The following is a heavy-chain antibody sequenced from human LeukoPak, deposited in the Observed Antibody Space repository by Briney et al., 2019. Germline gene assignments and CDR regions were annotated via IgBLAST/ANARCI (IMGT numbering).Heavy chain of an antibody. Sequence: GGSLRLSCAASRFTFSIFAMNWVRQAPGKGLEWLSYISSSSSTIYYADSVKGRFTISRDNAKNSLYLQLNSLRPEDTGLYYCARDRGGWPDYWGLGTLVTVSS. V-gene: IGHV3-48*01. CDR3: ARDRGGWPDY. CDR1: RFTFSIFA. CDR2: ISSSSSTI. J-gene: IGHJ4*02. D-gene: IGHD6-19*01.